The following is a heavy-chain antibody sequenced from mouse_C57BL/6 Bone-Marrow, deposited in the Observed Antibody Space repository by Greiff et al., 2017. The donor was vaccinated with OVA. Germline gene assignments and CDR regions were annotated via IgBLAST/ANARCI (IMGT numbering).Heavy chain of an antibody. CDR2: IYPRDGST. Sequence: VQLQQSDAELVKPGASVKISCKVSGYTFTDHTIHWMKQRPEQGLAWIGYIYPRDGSTKYNEKFKGKATLTADKSSSTAYMQLNSLTSEDSAVYFCARGGACGNYYFDYWGQGTTLTVSS. D-gene: IGHD2-1*01. CDR1: GYTFTDHT. J-gene: IGHJ2*01. CDR3: ARGGACGNYYFDY. V-gene: IGHV1-78*01.